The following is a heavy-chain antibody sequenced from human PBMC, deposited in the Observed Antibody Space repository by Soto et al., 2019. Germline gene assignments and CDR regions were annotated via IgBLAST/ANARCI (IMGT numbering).Heavy chain of an antibody. Sequence: QVQLVQSGPEVKKTGTSVKVSCKASGGPFSSRAISWVRQAPGQGLGWMGGIIPVFGRVNYAEKFQDRVTITADESTGTVYMELSSLRSEDTALYYCANSRGGTFLGYHGMDIWGQGTTVSVSS. CDR2: IIPVFGRV. V-gene: IGHV1-69*01. D-gene: IGHD3-16*01. CDR3: ANSRGGTFLGYHGMDI. CDR1: GGPFSSRA. J-gene: IGHJ6*02.